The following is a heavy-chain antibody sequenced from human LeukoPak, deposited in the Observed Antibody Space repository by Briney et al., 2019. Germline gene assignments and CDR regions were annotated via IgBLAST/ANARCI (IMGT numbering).Heavy chain of an antibody. CDR3: ARSRNYVDREGTDY. V-gene: IGHV3-30*03. D-gene: IGHD3-10*02. J-gene: IGHJ4*02. CDR2: ISYDGSNK. Sequence: PGGSLRLSCAASGFTFSSYSMHWVRQAPGKGLEWVAVISYDGSNKYYADSVKGRFTISRDNSKNTLYLQMNSLRAEDTAVYYCARSRNYVDREGTDYWGQGTLVTVSS. CDR1: GFTFSSYS.